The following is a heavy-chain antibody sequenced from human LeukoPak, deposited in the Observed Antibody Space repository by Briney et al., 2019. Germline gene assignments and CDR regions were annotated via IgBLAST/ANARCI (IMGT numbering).Heavy chain of an antibody. Sequence: SVKVSCRASGGTFSSYTISWVRQAPGQGLEWMGRIIPILGIANYAQKFQGRVTITADKSTSTAYMELSSLRSEDTAVYYCARRLATQPMILRLGELNSLPFDPWGQGTLVTVSS. CDR2: IIPILGIA. J-gene: IGHJ5*02. CDR1: GGTFSSYT. CDR3: ARRLATQPMILRLGELNSLPFDP. V-gene: IGHV1-69*02. D-gene: IGHD3-16*01.